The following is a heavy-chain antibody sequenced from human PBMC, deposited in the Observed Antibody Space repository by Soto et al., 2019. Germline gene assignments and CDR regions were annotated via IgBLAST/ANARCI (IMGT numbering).Heavy chain of an antibody. CDR1: GYTFTSYG. D-gene: IGHD2-2*01. CDR3: ARRSLGYCSSTSCYAAWFDP. Sequence: ASVKVSCKASGYTFTSYGISWVRQAPGQGLEWMGWISAYNGNTNYAQKLQGRVTMTRNTSISTAYMELSSLRSEDTAVYYCARRSLGYCSSTSCYAAWFDPWGQGTLVTVSS. V-gene: IGHV1-18*04. J-gene: IGHJ5*02. CDR2: ISAYNGNT.